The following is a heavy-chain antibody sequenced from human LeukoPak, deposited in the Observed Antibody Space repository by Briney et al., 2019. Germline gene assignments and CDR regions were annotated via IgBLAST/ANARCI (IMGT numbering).Heavy chain of an antibody. Sequence: GGSLRLSCAASGFTFSSYGMHWVRQAPGKGLEWVAVISYDGSNKYYADSVKGRFTISRDNSKNTLYLQMNSLRAEDTAVYYCEKLRVPAALYYYYGMDVGGQGPTATVSS. V-gene: IGHV3-30*18. CDR1: GFTFSSYG. CDR2: ISYDGSNK. D-gene: IGHD2-2*01. CDR3: EKLRVPAALYYYYGMDV. J-gene: IGHJ6*02.